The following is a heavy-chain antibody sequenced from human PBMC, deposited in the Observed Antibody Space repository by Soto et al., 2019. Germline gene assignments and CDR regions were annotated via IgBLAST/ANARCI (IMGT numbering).Heavy chain of an antibody. J-gene: IGHJ4*02. CDR1: GGSFSGYI. CDR2: INHSGSS. D-gene: IGHD1-26*01. CDR3: TRGLFSGRSYSGSWYSFDS. Sequence: SETLSLTCAVYGGSFSGYIWTWIRQTPGKGLQWIGQINHSGSSIYNPSLKNRVTISTMSNNKFSLELSSVTAADTAVYYCTRGLFSGRSYSGSWYSFDSWGQGTMVTLS. V-gene: IGHV4-34*01.